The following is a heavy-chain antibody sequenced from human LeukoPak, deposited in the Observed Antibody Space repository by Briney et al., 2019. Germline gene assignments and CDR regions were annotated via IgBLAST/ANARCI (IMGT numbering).Heavy chain of an antibody. J-gene: IGHJ6*03. D-gene: IGHD5-18*01. CDR1: GGTFSSYA. CDR3: ARDGRGHSYCYRFYMDV. CDR2: IIPIFGTA. Sequence: SVKVSCKASGGTFSSYAISWVRQAPGQGLEWMGGIIPIFGTANYAQKFQGRVTITTDESTSTAYMELSSLRSEDTAVYYCARDGRGHSYCYRFYMDVWGKGTTVTVSS. V-gene: IGHV1-69*05.